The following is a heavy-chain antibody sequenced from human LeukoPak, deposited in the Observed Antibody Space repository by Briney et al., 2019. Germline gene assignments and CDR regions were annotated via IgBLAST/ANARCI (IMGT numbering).Heavy chain of an antibody. CDR3: ARGVTGIYYYYYMDV. Sequence: ASVKVSCKASGYTFTSYAMHWVRQAPGQRLEWMGWINPNSGDTNYAQKFQGGVTMTRDTSISTAYMELSRLRSDDTAVYYCARGVTGIYYYYYMDVWGKGTTVTVSS. CDR2: INPNSGDT. CDR1: GYTFTSYA. V-gene: IGHV1-2*02. D-gene: IGHD3-10*01. J-gene: IGHJ6*03.